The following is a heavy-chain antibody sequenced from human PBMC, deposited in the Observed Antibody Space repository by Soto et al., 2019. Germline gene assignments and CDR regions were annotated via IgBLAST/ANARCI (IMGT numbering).Heavy chain of an antibody. CDR1: VGSISSGVYY. CDR3: ARGLWPFRLYSGSLGFDP. V-gene: IGHV4-31*03. Sequence: SETLCVPSTFCVGSISSGVYYWSWIRQHRGKGLEWIGYIYYSGSTYYNPSLKSRVTISVDTSKNQFSLKLSSVPAADTAVYYCARGLWPFRLYSGSLGFDPWGQGTMVTVSS. D-gene: IGHD1-26*01. CDR2: IYYSGST. J-gene: IGHJ5*02.